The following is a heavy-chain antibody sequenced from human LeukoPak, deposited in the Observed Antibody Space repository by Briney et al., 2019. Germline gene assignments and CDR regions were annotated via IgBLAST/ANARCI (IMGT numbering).Heavy chain of an antibody. V-gene: IGHV4-59*01. D-gene: IGHD3-10*01. J-gene: IGHJ4*02. CDR2: IYYSGNT. Sequence: SETLSLTCNVSGDSISNYYWNWIRQPPGKGLEWIGNIYYSGNTNYNPSLKSRVTILVGTSKNQVSLKLRSVTAADTAMYYCASALSYRSGFDYWGQGTLVTVSS. CDR3: ASALSYRSGFDY. CDR1: GDSISNYY.